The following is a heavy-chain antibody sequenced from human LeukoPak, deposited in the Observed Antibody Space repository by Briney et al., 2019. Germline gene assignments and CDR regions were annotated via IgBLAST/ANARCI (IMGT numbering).Heavy chain of an antibody. Sequence: ASVKVSCKASGYTFTSCDINWVRQATGQGLEWMGWMNPNSGNTGYAQKFQGRVTMTRNTSISTAYMELSSLRSEDTAVYYCARVTFDGDYEFLQHWGQGTLVTVSS. CDR1: GYTFTSCD. V-gene: IGHV1-8*01. J-gene: IGHJ1*01. D-gene: IGHD4-17*01. CDR3: ARVTFDGDYEFLQH. CDR2: MNPNSGNT.